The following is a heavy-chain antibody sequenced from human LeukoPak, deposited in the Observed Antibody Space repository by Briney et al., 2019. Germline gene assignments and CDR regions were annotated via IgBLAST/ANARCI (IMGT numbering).Heavy chain of an antibody. V-gene: IGHV1-2*02. D-gene: IGHD2-21*01. CDR2: INPNSGGT. J-gene: IGHJ6*02. Sequence: ASVKVSCKASGYTFTGYYMHWVRQAPGQGLEWMGWINPNSGGTNYAQKFQGRVTMTTDTSTSTAYMELRSLRSDDTAVYYCARDRIPYVVGYYGMDVWGQGTTVTVSS. CDR3: ARDRIPYVVGYYGMDV. CDR1: GYTFTGYY.